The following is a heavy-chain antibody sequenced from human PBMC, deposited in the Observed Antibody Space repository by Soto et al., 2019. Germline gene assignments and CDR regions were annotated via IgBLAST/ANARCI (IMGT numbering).Heavy chain of an antibody. V-gene: IGHV1-69*13. D-gene: IGHD5-18*01. J-gene: IGHJ4*02. CDR1: GGTFSSYA. CDR2: IIPIFGTA. Sequence: SVNVSCKASGGTFSSYAISWVRQGPGQGLEWMGGIIPIFGTANYAQKFQGRVTITADESTSTAYMELSSLRSEDTAVYYCARVSNVDTAMVMGTYYFDYWGQGTLVTVSS. CDR3: ARVSNVDTAMVMGTYYFDY.